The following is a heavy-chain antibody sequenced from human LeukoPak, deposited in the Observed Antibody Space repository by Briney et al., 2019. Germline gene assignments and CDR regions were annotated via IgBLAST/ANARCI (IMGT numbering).Heavy chain of an antibody. CDR3: AKDVVVTAINYFDY. V-gene: IGHV3-33*06. CDR1: GFTFSTYG. CDR2: IWYDGSNK. Sequence: PGRSLRLSCAASGFTFSTYGMHWVRQAPGKGLEWVAVIWYDGSNKYYADSVKGRFTISRDNSKNTLYLQMNSLRAEDTAVYYCAKDVVVTAINYFDYWGQGTLVTVSS. J-gene: IGHJ4*02. D-gene: IGHD2-21*02.